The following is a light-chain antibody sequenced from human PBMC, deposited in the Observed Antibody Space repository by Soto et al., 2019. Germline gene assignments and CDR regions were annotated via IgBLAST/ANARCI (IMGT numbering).Light chain of an antibody. CDR2: DAS. CDR3: QQRKNWPEFT. CDR1: QSVSSS. J-gene: IGKJ3*01. Sequence: EIVLTQSPATLSLSPGERATLSCRVSQSVSSSLVWYQQKRGQAPRLLIYDASNRATGIPARFSGSGSGTDFTLTISSLEPEDFAIYYCQQRKNWPEFTFGPGTKVDIK. V-gene: IGKV3-11*01.